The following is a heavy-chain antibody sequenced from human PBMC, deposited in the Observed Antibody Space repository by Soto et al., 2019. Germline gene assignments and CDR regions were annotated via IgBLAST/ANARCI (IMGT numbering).Heavy chain of an antibody. V-gene: IGHV3-30-3*01. D-gene: IGHD3-3*01. J-gene: IGHJ4*02. CDR1: GFTFSSYA. CDR3: ARDPGGTDFAEWTYYFDY. Sequence: QVQLVESGGGVVQPGRSLRLSCAASGFTFSSYAMHWVRQARGKGLEWVAVISYDGSNKYYADSVKGRFTISRDNSKNTLYLQMNSLRAEDTVVYYCARDPGGTDFAEWTYYFDYWGQGTLVTVSS. CDR2: ISYDGSNK.